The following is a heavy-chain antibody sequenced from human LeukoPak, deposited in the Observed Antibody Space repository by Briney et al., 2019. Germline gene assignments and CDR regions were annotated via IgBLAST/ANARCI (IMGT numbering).Heavy chain of an antibody. J-gene: IGHJ3*02. CDR3: ARGHDALDI. Sequence: PGRSLRLSCAASGFTCSSYGMQWVRQAPGKGLEWVAAIWYDGSNKYYADSVKGRFTISRDNSKNTLYLQMNSLRAEDTAVYYCARGHDALDIWGQGTMVTVSS. V-gene: IGHV3-33*01. CDR1: GFTCSSYG. CDR2: IWYDGSNK.